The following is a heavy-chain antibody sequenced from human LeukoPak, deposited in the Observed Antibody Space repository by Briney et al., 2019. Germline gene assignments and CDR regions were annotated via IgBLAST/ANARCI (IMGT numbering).Heavy chain of an antibody. CDR2: INTYNDKT. CDR1: GYTFTSYG. V-gene: IGHV1-18*01. J-gene: IGHJ4*02. Sequence: ASVKVSCKASGYTFTSYGISWVRQAPGQGLEWMGWINTYNDKTHYAQKLQGRVTMTTDTSTSTAYMELRSLRSDDTAVYYCARDLSTSCGYWGQGTLVTVSS. CDR3: ARDLSTSCGY. D-gene: IGHD2-2*01.